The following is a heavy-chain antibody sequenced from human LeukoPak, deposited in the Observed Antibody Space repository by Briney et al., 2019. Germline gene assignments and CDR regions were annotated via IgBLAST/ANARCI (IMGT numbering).Heavy chain of an antibody. CDR2: ISGSGGST. Sequence: GGSLRLSCAAPGFTFSSYAMSWVRQAPGKGLERVSAISGSGGSTYYADSVKGRFTISRDNSKNTLYLQMNSLRAEDTAVYYCASLHYGGNQGASDIWGQGTMVSVSS. CDR3: ASLHYGGNQGASDI. J-gene: IGHJ3*02. V-gene: IGHV3-23*01. D-gene: IGHD4-23*01. CDR1: GFTFSSYA.